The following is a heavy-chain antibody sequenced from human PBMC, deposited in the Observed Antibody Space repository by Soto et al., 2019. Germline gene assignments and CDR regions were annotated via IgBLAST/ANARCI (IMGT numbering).Heavy chain of an antibody. Sequence: GESLKIACKGSGYSCTSCWINWVRQMPGKGLEWMGRIDPSDSYTNYSPSFQGHVTISADKSISTAYLQWSSLKASDTAMYYCARIKFLEDYYYYYGMDVWGQGTTVTVSS. CDR3: ARIKFLEDYYYYYGMDV. CDR2: IDPSDSYT. CDR1: GYSCTSCW. D-gene: IGHD3-3*01. V-gene: IGHV5-10-1*01. J-gene: IGHJ6*02.